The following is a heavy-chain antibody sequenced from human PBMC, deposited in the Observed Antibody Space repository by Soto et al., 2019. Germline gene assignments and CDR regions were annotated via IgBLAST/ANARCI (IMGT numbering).Heavy chain of an antibody. Sequence: PGGSLRLSCAASGFTFRSYSMNWVRQAPGKGLEWVSYISSSSSTIYYADSVKGRFTISRDNAKNSLYLQMNSLRDEDTAVYYCARQAVASYYYGMDVWGQGTTVTVSS. J-gene: IGHJ6*02. D-gene: IGHD6-19*01. CDR2: ISSSSSTI. CDR3: ARQAVASYYYGMDV. CDR1: GFTFRSYS. V-gene: IGHV3-48*02.